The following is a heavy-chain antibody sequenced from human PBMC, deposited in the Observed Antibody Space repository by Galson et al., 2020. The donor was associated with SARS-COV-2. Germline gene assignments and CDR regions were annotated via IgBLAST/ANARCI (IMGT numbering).Heavy chain of an antibody. CDR2: ISAYNGNT. Sequence: ASVKVSCKASGYTFTSYGISWVRQAPGQGLEWMGWISAYNGNTNYAQKLQGRVTMTTDTSTSTAYMELRSLRSDDTAVYYCAIAVAGFYYFDYWGQGTLVTVSS. J-gene: IGHJ4*02. CDR3: AIAVAGFYYFDY. D-gene: IGHD6-19*01. V-gene: IGHV1-18*01. CDR1: GYTFTSYG.